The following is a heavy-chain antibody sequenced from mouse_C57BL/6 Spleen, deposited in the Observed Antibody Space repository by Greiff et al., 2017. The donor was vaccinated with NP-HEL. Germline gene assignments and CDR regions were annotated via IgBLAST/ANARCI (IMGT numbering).Heavy chain of an antibody. Sequence: VQLQQSGAELVKPGASVKISCKASGYAFSSYWMNWVKQRPGKGLEWIGQIYPGDGDTNYNGKFKGKATLTADKSSSTAYMQLSSLTSEDSAVYFCARRAAQGYAMDYWGQGTSVTVSS. CDR3: ARRAAQGYAMDY. V-gene: IGHV1-80*01. CDR1: GYAFSSYW. J-gene: IGHJ4*01. D-gene: IGHD3-2*02. CDR2: IYPGDGDT.